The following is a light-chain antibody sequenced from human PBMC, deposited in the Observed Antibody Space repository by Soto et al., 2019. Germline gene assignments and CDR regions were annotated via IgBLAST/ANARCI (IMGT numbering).Light chain of an antibody. Sequence: QSVLTQPPSVSAAPGQKITISCSGSSSNIETNFVSWYQQLPGTAPKLLIYDNDKRPPGIPDRFSGSKSGTSATLFITGLQTGDEADYYCGTWESGLSVVVFGGGTKLTVL. CDR3: GTWESGLSVVV. J-gene: IGLJ2*01. CDR2: DND. CDR1: SSNIETNF. V-gene: IGLV1-51*01.